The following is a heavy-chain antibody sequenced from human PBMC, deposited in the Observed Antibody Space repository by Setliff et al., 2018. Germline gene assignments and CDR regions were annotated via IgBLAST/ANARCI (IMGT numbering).Heavy chain of an antibody. J-gene: IGHJ4*02. CDR1: GYTFTSYA. V-gene: IGHV7-4-1*02. D-gene: IGHD2-2*01. Sequence: ASVKVSCKASGYTFTSYAMNWVRQAPGQGLEWMGWVNTNTGNPTYAQGFTGRFVFSLDTSVSTAYLQISSLKAEDTAVYYCARIVCSSTSCSRFGYWGQGTLVTVSS. CDR3: ARIVCSSTSCSRFGY. CDR2: VNTNTGNP.